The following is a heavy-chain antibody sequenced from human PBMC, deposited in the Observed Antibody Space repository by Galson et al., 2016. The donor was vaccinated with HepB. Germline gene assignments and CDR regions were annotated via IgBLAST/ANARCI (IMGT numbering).Heavy chain of an antibody. CDR1: GFTFSRYW. V-gene: IGHV3-74*01. CDR3: ASFRGSSWNGY. J-gene: IGHJ4*02. CDR2: INSDGSST. Sequence: SLRLSCAASGFTFSRYWMHWVRQAPGKGLVWVSRINSDGSSTSYADSVKGRFTISRDNAKNTLYLQMNSLRAEDTAVYYCASFRGSSWNGYWGQGTMVTVSS. D-gene: IGHD6-13*01.